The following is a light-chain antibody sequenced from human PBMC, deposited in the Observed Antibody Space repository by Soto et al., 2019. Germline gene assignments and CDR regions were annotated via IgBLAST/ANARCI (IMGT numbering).Light chain of an antibody. Sequence: HSALTQPRSVSGSPGQSITISCTGTSSDVGGYNYVSWYRQYPGKAPKLMIYDVSKRPSGVPDRFSGSKSGNTASLTISGLQAEDEADYYCCSYAGSYTHYVFGTGTKVTVL. V-gene: IGLV2-11*01. J-gene: IGLJ1*01. CDR2: DVS. CDR3: CSYAGSYTHYV. CDR1: SSDVGGYNY.